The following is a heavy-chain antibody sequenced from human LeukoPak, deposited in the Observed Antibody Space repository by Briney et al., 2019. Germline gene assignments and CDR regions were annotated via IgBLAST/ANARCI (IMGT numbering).Heavy chain of an antibody. J-gene: IGHJ4*02. D-gene: IGHD3-16*01. CDR1: GYSFTSYW. CDR2: IYAGDSDT. CDR3: ATSEGGRPFDY. V-gene: IGHV5-51*01. Sequence: GESLKISCKGSGYSFTSYWIGWVRQMPGKGLEWMGIIYAGDSDTKYSPPFQGQVTISADKSISTAYLQWSSLKASDSAIYYCATSEGGRPFDYWGQGTLVTVSS.